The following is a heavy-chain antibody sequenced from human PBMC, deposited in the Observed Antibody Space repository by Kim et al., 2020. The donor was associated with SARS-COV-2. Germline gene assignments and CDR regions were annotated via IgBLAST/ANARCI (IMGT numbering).Heavy chain of an antibody. CDR2: ISSSSSYI. CDR1: GFTFSSYS. D-gene: IGHD2-2*01. Sequence: GGSLRLSCAASGFTFSSYSMNWVRQAPGKGLEWVSSISSSSSYIYYADSVKGRFTISRDNAKNSLYLQMNSLRAEDTAVYYCARGGQRVVVVPAAGEFDYWGQGTLVTVSS. J-gene: IGHJ4*02. CDR3: ARGGQRVVVVPAAGEFDY. V-gene: IGHV3-21*01.